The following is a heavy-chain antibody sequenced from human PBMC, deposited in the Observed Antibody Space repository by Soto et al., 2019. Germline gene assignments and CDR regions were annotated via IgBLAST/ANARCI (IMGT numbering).Heavy chain of an antibody. Sequence: PSETLSLTCAVYGGSFSGYYWSWIRQPPGKGLEWIGEINHSGSTNYNPSLKSRVTISVDTSKNQFSLKLSSVTAADTAVYYCARFRGRGGGRYCSSTSCYGSPRWYYYYGMDVWGQGTTVTVSS. D-gene: IGHD2-2*01. V-gene: IGHV4-34*01. CDR1: GGSFSGYY. CDR3: ARFRGRGGGRYCSSTSCYGSPRWYYYYGMDV. CDR2: INHSGST. J-gene: IGHJ6*02.